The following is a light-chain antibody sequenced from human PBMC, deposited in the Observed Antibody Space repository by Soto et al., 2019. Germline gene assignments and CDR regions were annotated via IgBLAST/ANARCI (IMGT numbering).Light chain of an antibody. Sequence: QSALTQPASVSGSPGQSITISCTGTSSDIGGYNFVSWYQQHPGKAPKLMIYDVTNRPPGLSDRFSGSKSGNTASLTISGLQAEDEADYYCSSYTTSSTLVFGGGTKVIVL. V-gene: IGLV2-14*03. CDR2: DVT. J-gene: IGLJ3*02. CDR1: SSDIGGYNF. CDR3: SSYTTSSTLV.